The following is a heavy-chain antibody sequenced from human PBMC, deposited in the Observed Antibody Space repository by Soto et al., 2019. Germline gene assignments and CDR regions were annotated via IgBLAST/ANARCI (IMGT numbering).Heavy chain of an antibody. V-gene: IGHV3-74*01. J-gene: IGHJ4*02. CDR3: ARPPYYYDSSGYYQSDY. CDR1: GFTFSSYW. CDR2: INSDGSST. D-gene: IGHD3-22*01. Sequence: EVQLVESGGGLVQPGGSLRLSCAASGFTFSSYWMHWVRQAPGKGLVWVSRINSDGSSTSYADSVKGRFTISRDNAKNTLYLQMNSLRAEDTAVYYCARPPYYYDSSGYYQSDYWGQGTLVTVSS.